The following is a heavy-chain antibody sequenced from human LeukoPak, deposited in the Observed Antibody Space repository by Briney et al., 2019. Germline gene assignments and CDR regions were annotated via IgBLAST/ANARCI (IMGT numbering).Heavy chain of an antibody. J-gene: IGHJ4*02. CDR1: GGSIGSSSYY. CDR3: AIDNRIVGAREDYYFDY. Sequence: PSETLSLTCTVSGGSIGSSSYYWGWIRQPPGKGLEWIGSIYYSGSTYYNPSLKSRVTISVDTSKNQFSLKLSSVTAADTAVYYCAIDNRIVGAREDYYFDYWGQGTLVTVSS. CDR2: IYYSGST. V-gene: IGHV4-39*07. D-gene: IGHD1-26*01.